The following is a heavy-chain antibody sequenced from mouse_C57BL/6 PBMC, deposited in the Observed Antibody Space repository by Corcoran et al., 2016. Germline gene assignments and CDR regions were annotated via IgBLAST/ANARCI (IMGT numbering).Heavy chain of an antibody. CDR2: INPNNGGT. D-gene: IGHD2-2*01. CDR3: AIDLLWLRRAMDY. Sequence: EVQLQQSGPELVKPGASVKISCKASGYTFTDYYMNWVKQSHGKSLEWIGDINPNNGGTSYNQKFKGKATLTVDKSSSTAYMELRSLTSEDSAGYYGAIDLLWLRRAMDYWGQGTSVTVSS. J-gene: IGHJ4*01. V-gene: IGHV1-26*01. CDR1: GYTFTDYY.